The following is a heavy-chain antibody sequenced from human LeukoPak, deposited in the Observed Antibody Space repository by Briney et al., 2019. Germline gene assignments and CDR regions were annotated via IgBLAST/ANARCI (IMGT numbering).Heavy chain of an antibody. Sequence: GRSLRLSCAASGFTFSSYGMHWVRQAPGKGLEWVAVISYDGSNKYYADSVKGRFTISRDNSKNTLYLQMNSLRAEATAVYYCAKGGGGYYYYGMDVWGQGTTVTVSS. CDR2: ISYDGSNK. J-gene: IGHJ6*02. CDR1: GFTFSSYG. CDR3: AKGGGGYYYYGMDV. V-gene: IGHV3-30*18.